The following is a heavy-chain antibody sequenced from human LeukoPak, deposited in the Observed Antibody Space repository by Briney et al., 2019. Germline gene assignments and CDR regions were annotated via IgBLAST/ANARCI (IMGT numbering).Heavy chain of an antibody. CDR2: ISGSGDTT. J-gene: IGHJ4*02. Sequence: GGSLRLSCAASGFTFISYAMSWVRQAPGKGLEWVSVISGSGDTTYYADSVKGRFTISRDNSKNTLYLQMNSLRAEDTAVYYCARGGNYFDYWGQGTLVTVSS. CDR1: GFTFISYA. D-gene: IGHD6-25*01. V-gene: IGHV3-23*01. CDR3: ARGGNYFDY.